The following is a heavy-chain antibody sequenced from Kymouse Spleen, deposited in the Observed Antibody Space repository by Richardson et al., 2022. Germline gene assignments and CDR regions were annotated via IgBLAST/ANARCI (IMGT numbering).Heavy chain of an antibody. CDR1: GFTFDDYA. CDR3: AKERIWFGELLGYFDY. CDR2: ISWNSGSI. J-gene: IGHJ4*02. Sequence: EVQLVESGGGLVQPGRSLRLSCAASGFTFDDYAMHWVRQAPGKGLEWVSGISWNSGSIGYADSVKGRFTISRDNAKNSLYLQMNSLRAEDTALYYCAKERIWFGELLGYFDYWGQGTLVTVSS. V-gene: IGHV3-9*01. D-gene: IGHD3-10*01.